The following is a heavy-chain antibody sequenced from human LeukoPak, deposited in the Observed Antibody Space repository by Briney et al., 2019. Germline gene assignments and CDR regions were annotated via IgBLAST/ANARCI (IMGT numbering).Heavy chain of an antibody. CDR3: ARDYYDSSGPPRGDAFDI. CDR2: IIPIFGTA. D-gene: IGHD3-22*01. CDR1: GGTFSSYA. J-gene: IGHJ3*02. V-gene: IGHV1-69*13. Sequence: VASVKVSCKASGGTFSSYAISWVRQAPGQGLEWMGGIIPIFGTANYAQKFQGRVTITADESTSTAYMELSSLRSEDTAVYYCARDYYDSSGPPRGDAFDIWGQGTMVTVSS.